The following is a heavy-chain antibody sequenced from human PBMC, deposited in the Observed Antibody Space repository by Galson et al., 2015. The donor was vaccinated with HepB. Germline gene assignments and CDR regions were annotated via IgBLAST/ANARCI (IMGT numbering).Heavy chain of an antibody. CDR2: ISSSRDII. J-gene: IGHJ4*02. CDR3: ARDWGSYYAFDY. V-gene: IGHV3-48*04. Sequence: SLRLSCAASGFIFSTYNMNWVRQAPGKGLEWVSYISSSRDIIYYTDSVKGRFTISRDNAKNSLYLHMNSLRAGDTAVYYCARDWGSYYAFDYWGQGTLVTVSS. D-gene: IGHD1-26*01. CDR1: GFIFSTYN.